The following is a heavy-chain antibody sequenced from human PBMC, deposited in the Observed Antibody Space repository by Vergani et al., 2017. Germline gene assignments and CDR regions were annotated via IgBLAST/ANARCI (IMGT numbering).Heavy chain of an antibody. V-gene: IGHV3-66*02. D-gene: IGHD3-10*01. CDR2: IYSGGGT. Sequence: EVQLVESGGGLVQPGGSLRLSCAASGFTVSTNYMSWVRQAAGKGLEWVSVIYSGGGTDYADSVKGRFTISRANSKNTLYLQMNSLRAEDTAVYYCAKDLSTFITMVRGVDLRYYYGMDVWGQGTTVTVSS. J-gene: IGHJ6*02. CDR3: AKDLSTFITMVRGVDLRYYYGMDV. CDR1: GFTVSTNY.